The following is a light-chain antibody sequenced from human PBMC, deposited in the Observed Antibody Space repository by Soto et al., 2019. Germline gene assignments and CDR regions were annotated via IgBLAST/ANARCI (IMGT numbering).Light chain of an antibody. V-gene: IGLV1-40*01. CDR3: QSYDSSLSGFV. Sequence: QSFLTKPPSVSGAPGQRVTISCTGSSSSIGAGYDVHWYQQLPGTAPKLLIYGNSNRPSGVPDRFSGSKSGTSASLAITGLQAEDEADYYCQSYDSSLSGFVFGTGTKVTVL. CDR2: GNS. J-gene: IGLJ1*01. CDR1: SSSIGAGYD.